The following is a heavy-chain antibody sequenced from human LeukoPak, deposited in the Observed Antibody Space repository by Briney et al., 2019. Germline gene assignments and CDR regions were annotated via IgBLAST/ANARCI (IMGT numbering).Heavy chain of an antibody. CDR1: GYTFASYY. CDR2: INPDGGNT. CDR3: ASSPLGRMVAATQCDY. V-gene: IGHV1-46*01. J-gene: IGHJ4*02. Sequence: ASVKVSCKASGYTFASYYMHWVRQGPGQVLERMGLINPDGGNTNYAQNFQGRVTMTRNTSISTAYMELSSLRSEDTAVYYCASSPLGRMVAATQCDYWGQGTLVTVSS. D-gene: IGHD2-15*01.